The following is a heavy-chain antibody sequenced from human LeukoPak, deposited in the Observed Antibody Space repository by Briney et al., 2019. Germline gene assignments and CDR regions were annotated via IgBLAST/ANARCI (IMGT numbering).Heavy chain of an antibody. CDR1: GGTFSSYA. CDR2: IIPIFGTA. CDR3: ASSGRGYSGYDSGFDY. D-gene: IGHD5-12*01. Sequence: SAKVSXKASGGTFSSYAISWVRQAPGQGLEWMGGIIPIFGTANYAQKFQGRVTITTDESTSTAYMELSSLRSEDTAVYYCASSGRGYSGYDSGFDYWGQGTLVTVSS. J-gene: IGHJ4*02. V-gene: IGHV1-69*05.